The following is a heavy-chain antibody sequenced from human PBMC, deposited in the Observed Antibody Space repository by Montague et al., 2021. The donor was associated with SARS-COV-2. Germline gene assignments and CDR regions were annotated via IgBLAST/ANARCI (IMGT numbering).Heavy chain of an antibody. CDR2: IYYSGST. V-gene: IGHV4-59*12. CDR3: ARAPATIFGVVKQVDY. D-gene: IGHD3-3*01. J-gene: IGHJ4*02. Sequence: SETLSLTCAVSGGSFSGYYWSWIRQHPGKGLEWIGYIYYSGSTYYNPSLKSRVTISVDTSKNQFSLKLSSVTAADTAVYYCARAPATIFGVVKQVDYWGQGTLVTVSS. CDR1: GGSFSGYY.